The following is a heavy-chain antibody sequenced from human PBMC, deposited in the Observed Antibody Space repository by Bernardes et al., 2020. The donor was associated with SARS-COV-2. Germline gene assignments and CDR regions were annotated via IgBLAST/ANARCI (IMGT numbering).Heavy chain of an antibody. CDR3: VRDLAGGRGS. CDR2: IRSKAYGGTT. Sequence: GGSLRLSCTASGFTFGDYAMSWVRQAPGKGLEWVGFIRSKAYGGTTEYAASVKGRFTTYADSVKGRFTISRDNAKNTLYLQMHSLRVEDTATYYCVRDLAGGRGSWGQGTLVTVSS. V-gene: IGHV3-49*04. J-gene: IGHJ4*02. D-gene: IGHD2-8*02. CDR1: GFTFGDYA.